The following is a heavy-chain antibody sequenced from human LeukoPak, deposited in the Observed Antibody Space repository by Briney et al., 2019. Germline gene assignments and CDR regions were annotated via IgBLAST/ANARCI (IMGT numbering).Heavy chain of an antibody. V-gene: IGHV4-39*07. J-gene: IGHJ4*02. D-gene: IGHD6-13*01. CDR3: ARGGGSSSWYSRIFDY. CDR1: GGSISSSSYY. Sequence: PSETLSLTCTVSGGSISSSSYYWGWIRQPPGKGLEWIGSIYYSGSTYYNPSLKSRVTISVDTSKNQFSLKLSSVTAADTAVYYCARGGGSSSWYSRIFDYWGQGTLVTVSS. CDR2: IYYSGST.